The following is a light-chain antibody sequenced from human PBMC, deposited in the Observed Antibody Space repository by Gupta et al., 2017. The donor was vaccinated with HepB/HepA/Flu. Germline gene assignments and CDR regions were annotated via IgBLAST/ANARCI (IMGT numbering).Light chain of an antibody. CDR1: QDISNY. V-gene: IGKV1-33*01. CDR3: QQDYSPCA. CDR2: DAS. J-gene: IGKJ3*01. Sequence: DIQMTQSPSSLSASVGDRVTITCQASQDISNYLDWYQQKPGKAPKLLIYDASNWETGVPSRFSGSGSGTDFTFTSSSLQAEDVAIYYWQQDYSPCAFGRGTKVDIK.